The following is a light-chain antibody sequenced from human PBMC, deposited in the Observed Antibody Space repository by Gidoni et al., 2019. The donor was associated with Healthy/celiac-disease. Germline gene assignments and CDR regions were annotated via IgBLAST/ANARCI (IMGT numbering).Light chain of an antibody. Sequence: DIQLTQSPSFLSASVGDRVTITCRASQGISSYLAWYQQKPGKAPKLLIYAASTLQSGVPSRFSGSGSGTEFTLTISSLQPEDFATYYCQQLNSYLTWTFGKGTKVEIK. CDR2: AAS. V-gene: IGKV1-9*01. J-gene: IGKJ1*01. CDR1: QGISSY. CDR3: QQLNSYLTWT.